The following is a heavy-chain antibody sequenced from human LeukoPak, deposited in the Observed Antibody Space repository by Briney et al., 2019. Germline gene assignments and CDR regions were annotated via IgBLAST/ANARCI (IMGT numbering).Heavy chain of an antibody. J-gene: IGHJ3*02. CDR2: IFHSGST. D-gene: IGHD3-16*01. CDR3: ARGGSQLAFDI. V-gene: IGHV4-30-2*01. Sequence: SQTLSLTCTVSGVSISGGIYYWTWIRQPPGKGLEWIGYIFHSGSTYYNPSLKSRVTISVDKSKNKFSLKLTPVTAADTAVYYCARGGSQLAFDIWGQGTMVTVSS. CDR1: GVSISGGIYY.